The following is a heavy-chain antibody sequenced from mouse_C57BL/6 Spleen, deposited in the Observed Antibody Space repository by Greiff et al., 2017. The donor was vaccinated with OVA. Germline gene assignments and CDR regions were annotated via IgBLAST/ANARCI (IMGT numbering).Heavy chain of an antibody. CDR1: GFTFSDAW. CDR3: TRDGSNFMDY. Sequence: EVKLEESGGGLVQPGGSMKLSCAASGFTFSDAWMDWVRQSPEKGLEWVAEIRNKANNNATYYAESVKGRFTISRDDSKSSVYLQMNSLSAEDTGIYYCTRDGSNFMDYWGQGTSVTVSS. J-gene: IGHJ4*01. CDR2: IRNKANNNAT. D-gene: IGHD2-3*01. V-gene: IGHV6-6*01.